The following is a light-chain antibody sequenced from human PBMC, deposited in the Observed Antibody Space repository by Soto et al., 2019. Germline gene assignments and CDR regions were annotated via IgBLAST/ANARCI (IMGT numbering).Light chain of an antibody. V-gene: IGKV1-12*01. CDR1: QAIGSG. J-gene: IGKJ4*02. Sequence: DIQMTQSPSSVTASVGDRVTITCRASQAIGSGLAWYQQRPGKAPKLLINAASTLPGGVPSRFRGSGSGTVFTLTIDSLQPEDFATYYCKKANSFMVRFGGGTRLEVK. CDR2: AAS. CDR3: KKANSFMVR.